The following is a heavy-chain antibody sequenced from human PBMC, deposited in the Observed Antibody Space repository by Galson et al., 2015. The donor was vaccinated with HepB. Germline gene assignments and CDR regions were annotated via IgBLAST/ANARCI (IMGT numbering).Heavy chain of an antibody. CDR3: ARDQSSSWYAGYYGMDV. CDR1: GFTFSSYW. CDR2: IKQDGSEK. V-gene: IGHV3-7*03. Sequence: SLRLSCAASGFTFSSYWMSWVRQAPGKGLEWVANIKQDGSEKYYVDSVKGRFTISRDNAKNSLYLQMNSLRAEDTAVYYCARDQSSSWYAGYYGMDVRGQGTTVTVSS. D-gene: IGHD6-13*01. J-gene: IGHJ6*02.